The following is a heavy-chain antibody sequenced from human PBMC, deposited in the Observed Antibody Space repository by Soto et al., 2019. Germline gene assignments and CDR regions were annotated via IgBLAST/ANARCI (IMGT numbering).Heavy chain of an antibody. V-gene: IGHV3-64*01. Sequence: EVQLVESGGGLVQPGGSLRLSCAASGFTFSSYAMHWVRQAPGKGLEYVSAISSNGGSTYYANSVKGRFTISRDNSKNTLYLQMGSLGAEDMAVYYCARDPGGYCSSTSCYVDYYYMDVWGKGTTVTVSS. CDR1: GFTFSSYA. CDR3: ARDPGGYCSSTSCYVDYYYMDV. CDR2: ISSNGGST. D-gene: IGHD2-2*01. J-gene: IGHJ6*03.